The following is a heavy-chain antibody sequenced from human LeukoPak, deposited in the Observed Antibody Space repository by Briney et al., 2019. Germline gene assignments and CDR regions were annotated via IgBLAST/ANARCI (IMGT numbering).Heavy chain of an antibody. D-gene: IGHD1-26*01. V-gene: IGHV3-23*01. CDR2: ISGSGGST. CDR3: AKESGSYYYYYGMDV. CDR1: GFTFSSYW. Sequence: GGSLRLSCAASGFTFSSYWMHWVRQAPGKGLEWVSAISGSGGSTYYADSVKGRFTISRDNSKNTLYLQMNSLRAEDTAVYYCAKESGSYYYYYGMDVWGQGTTVTVSS. J-gene: IGHJ6*02.